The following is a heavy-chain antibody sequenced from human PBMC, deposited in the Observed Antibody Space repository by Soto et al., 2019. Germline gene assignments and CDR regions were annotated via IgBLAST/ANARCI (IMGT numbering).Heavy chain of an antibody. CDR1: GFTLSSYA. CDR2: ISGSGGST. CDR3: TRHDSAGYCSGGSCYLA. D-gene: IGHD2-15*01. Sequence: PGGSLRLSCAASGFTLSSYAMSWVRQAPGKGLEWVSAISGSGGSTYYADSVKGRFTISRDNSKNTLYLQMNSLRAEDTAVYYCTRHDSAGYCSGGSCYLAWGQGTMVTVSS. J-gene: IGHJ3*01. V-gene: IGHV3-23*01.